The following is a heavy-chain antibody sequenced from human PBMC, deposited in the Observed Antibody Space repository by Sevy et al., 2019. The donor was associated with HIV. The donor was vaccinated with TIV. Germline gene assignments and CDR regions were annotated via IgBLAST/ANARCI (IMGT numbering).Heavy chain of an antibody. CDR1: GYTFTGYY. J-gene: IGHJ4*02. Sequence: ASVKVSCKASGYTFTGYYMHWVRQAPGQGLEWMGWINPNSGGTNYAQKFRGRVTMTRDTSISTAYMELSRLRSDDTAVYYCARGRIAAAGTNDYWGQGTLVTVSS. V-gene: IGHV1-2*02. D-gene: IGHD6-13*01. CDR2: INPNSGGT. CDR3: ARGRIAAAGTNDY.